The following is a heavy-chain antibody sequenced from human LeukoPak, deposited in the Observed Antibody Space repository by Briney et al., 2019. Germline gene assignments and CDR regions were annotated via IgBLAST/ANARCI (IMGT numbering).Heavy chain of an antibody. J-gene: IGHJ4*02. D-gene: IGHD3-10*01. CDR1: GFTFSDYY. CDR3: GRDIWFGEGYFDY. CDR2: ISSSSSYT. Sequence: GGSLRLSCSASGFTFSDYYMSWLRQAPGKGLEWVSYISSSSSYTNHADSVKGRVTISRDNAKNSLYLQMNSLRAEDTAVYYCGRDIWFGEGYFDYWGQGTLVTVSS. V-gene: IGHV3-11*06.